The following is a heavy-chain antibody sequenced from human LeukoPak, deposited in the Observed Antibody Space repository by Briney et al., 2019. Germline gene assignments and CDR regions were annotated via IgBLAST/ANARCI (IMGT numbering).Heavy chain of an antibody. D-gene: IGHD5-24*01. J-gene: IGHJ4*02. CDR2: IYYSGST. CDR3: ARHGPVEKPTNWVTGTDY. CDR1: GDSISSSSSY. V-gene: IGHV4-39*01. Sequence: TPSETLSLTCTVSGDSISSSSSYWGWIRQPPGKGLEWIGSIYYSGSTYYNTSLKSRVTISVDTSKNQFSLKLNSVTAADTAVYYCARHGPVEKPTNWVTGTDYWGQGILVTVSS.